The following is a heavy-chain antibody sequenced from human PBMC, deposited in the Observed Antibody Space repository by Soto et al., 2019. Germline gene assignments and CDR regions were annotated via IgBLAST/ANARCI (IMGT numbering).Heavy chain of an antibody. CDR1: GYAFTSFG. V-gene: IGHV1-18*01. CDR3: ARCSGGTCYASYAFDI. D-gene: IGHD2-15*01. CDR2: TVANNGYT. Sequence: QVQLVQSGIEVKNPGASVKVSCKASGYAFTSFGISWVRQAPGQGLEWMGWTVANNGYTKYAQNLQGRVTLITDTSTSTAHMELRSLMYDDTAVYYCARCSGGTCYASYAFDIWGQGTMVTVSS. J-gene: IGHJ3*02.